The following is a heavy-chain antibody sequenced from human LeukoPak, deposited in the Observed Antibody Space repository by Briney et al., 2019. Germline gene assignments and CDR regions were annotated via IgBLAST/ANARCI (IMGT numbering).Heavy chain of an antibody. V-gene: IGHV3-74*01. J-gene: IGHJ4*02. CDR1: GFIFSNYW. Sequence: GGSLRLSCASSGFIFSNYWMHWVRQAPGKGLVWVSRIKSDGSSTSYADSVKGRFTISRDNAKNTLYLQMNSLRAEDTAVYSCALGRTGSSGYDYFKYWGQGTLVTVSS. CDR3: ALGRTGSSGYDYFKY. D-gene: IGHD3-22*01. CDR2: IKSDGSST.